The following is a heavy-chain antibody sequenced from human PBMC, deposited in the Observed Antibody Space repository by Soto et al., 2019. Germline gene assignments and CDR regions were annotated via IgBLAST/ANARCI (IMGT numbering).Heavy chain of an antibody. CDR2: ISWNSGSI. J-gene: IGHJ4*02. D-gene: IGHD5-18*01. V-gene: IGHV3-9*01. CDR1: GFTFDDYA. Sequence: GGSLRLSCAASGFTFDDYAMHWVRQAPGKGLEWVSGISWNSGSIGYADSVKGRFTISRDNAKNSLYLQMNSLRAEDTALYYCAKDLDRGYSYEHYFDYWGQGTLVTVSS. CDR3: AKDLDRGYSYEHYFDY.